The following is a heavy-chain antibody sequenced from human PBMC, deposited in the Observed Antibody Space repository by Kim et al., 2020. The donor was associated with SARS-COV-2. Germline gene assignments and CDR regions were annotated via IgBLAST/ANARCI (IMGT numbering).Heavy chain of an antibody. Sequence: SETLSLTCAVYGGSFSGYYWSWIHQPPGKGLEWIGEINHSGSTNYNPSLKSRVTISVDTSKNQFSLKLSSVTAADTAVHYCARAPSYYSSGWYYWFDPWG. D-gene: IGHD6-19*01. CDR3: ARAPSYYSSGWYYWFDP. CDR1: GGSFSGYY. CDR2: INHSGST. J-gene: IGHJ5*02. V-gene: IGHV4-34*01.